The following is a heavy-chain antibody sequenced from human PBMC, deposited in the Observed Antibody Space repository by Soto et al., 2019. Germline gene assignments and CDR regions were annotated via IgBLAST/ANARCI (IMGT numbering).Heavy chain of an antibody. J-gene: IGHJ4*02. Sequence: EVQLLESGGGLVQPGGSLRLSCAASGFPFSTSAMNWVRQAPGKGLEWVSIISGTSDAAYYAESVKGRFTISRDNSKNTLYLQMNSLRAEDTAVYYCARDRSPYYDSSGYSYYFDYWGQGTLVTVSS. CDR3: ARDRSPYYDSSGYSYYFDY. CDR1: GFPFSTSA. CDR2: ISGTSDAA. V-gene: IGHV3-23*01. D-gene: IGHD3-22*01.